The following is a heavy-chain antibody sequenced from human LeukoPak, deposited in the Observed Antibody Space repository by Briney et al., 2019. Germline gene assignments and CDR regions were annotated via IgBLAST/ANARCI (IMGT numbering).Heavy chain of an antibody. V-gene: IGHV4-30-2*01. CDR3: ARHPTSRDGYNYYASYYYYYYGMDV. J-gene: IGHJ6*02. D-gene: IGHD5-24*01. CDR1: GGSISSGGYS. CDR2: IYHSGST. Sequence: PSQTLSLTCAVSGGSISSGGYSWSWIRQPPGKGLEWIGYIYHSGSTYYNPSLESRVTISVDTSKNQFSLKLSSVTAADTAVYYCARHPTSRDGYNYYASYYYYYYGMDVWGQGTTVTVSS.